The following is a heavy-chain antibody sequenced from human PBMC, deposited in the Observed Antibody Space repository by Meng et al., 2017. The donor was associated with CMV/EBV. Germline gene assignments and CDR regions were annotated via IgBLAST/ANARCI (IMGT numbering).Heavy chain of an antibody. J-gene: IGHJ4*02. V-gene: IGHV4-39*01. CDR3: ARQGGGDWGAY. D-gene: IGHD3-16*01. Sequence: GSLRLSCTVSGGSISSSSYYWGWIRQPPGKGLEWIGSIYYSGSTYYNPSLKSRVTISVDTSKNQFSLKLGSVTAADTAVYYCARQGGGDWGAYWGQGTLVTVSS. CDR1: GGSISSSSYY. CDR2: IYYSGST.